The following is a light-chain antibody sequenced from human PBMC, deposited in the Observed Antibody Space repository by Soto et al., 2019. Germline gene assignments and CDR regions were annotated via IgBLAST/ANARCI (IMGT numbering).Light chain of an antibody. V-gene: IGKV1-5*01. CDR1: QSISTW. Sequence: DIQMTQSPSTLSASVGDRVTITCRASQSISTWLAWYQQKPGNAPKLLIFDASNLESGVPSRFSGRGSGTEFTLTIDSLQPDDFATYYCQQYNSDSRTFGQGTELDIK. CDR2: DAS. CDR3: QQYNSDSRT. J-gene: IGKJ1*01.